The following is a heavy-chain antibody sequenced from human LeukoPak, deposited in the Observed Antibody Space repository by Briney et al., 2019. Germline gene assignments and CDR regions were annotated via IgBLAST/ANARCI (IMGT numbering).Heavy chain of an antibody. J-gene: IGHJ4*02. CDR1: GFTFSSYA. D-gene: IGHD4-17*01. CDR2: ISGSGAGT. CDR3: AKEVTTPYFDY. V-gene: IGHV3-23*01. Sequence: TGGSLRLSCAASGFTFSSYAMSGVRQAPGKGLEWVAGISGSGAGTYYADSVKGRFTISRDNSKNTLYLQMNSLRAEDTAVYYCAKEVTTPYFDYWGQGSLVTVSS.